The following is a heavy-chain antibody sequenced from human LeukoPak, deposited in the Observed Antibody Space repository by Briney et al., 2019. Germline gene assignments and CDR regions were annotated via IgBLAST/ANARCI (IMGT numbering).Heavy chain of an antibody. J-gene: IGHJ4*02. CDR2: INPNSGGT. V-gene: IGHV1-2*02. D-gene: IGHD3-3*01. Sequence: ASVKVSCKASGYTFTGYYMHWVRQAPGQGHEWMGWINPNSGGTNYAQKFQGRVTMTRDTSISTAYMELSRLRSDDTAVYYCARTYYDFWSGHKYYFDYWGQGTLVTVSS. CDR1: GYTFTGYY. CDR3: ARTYYDFWSGHKYYFDY.